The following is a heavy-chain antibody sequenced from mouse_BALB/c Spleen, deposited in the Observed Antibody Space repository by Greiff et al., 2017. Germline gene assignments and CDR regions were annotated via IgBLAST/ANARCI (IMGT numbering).Heavy chain of an antibody. CDR2: INPSTGYT. V-gene: IGHV1-7*01. J-gene: IGHJ3*01. Sequence: VQLQQSGAELAKPGASVKMSCKASGYTFTSYWMHWVKQRPGQGLEWIGYINPSTGYTEYNQKFKDKATLTADKSSSTAYMQLSSLTSEDSAVYYCAREGLLRLGFAYWGQGTLVTVSA. CDR3: AREGLLRLGFAY. D-gene: IGHD1-2*01. CDR1: GYTFTSYW.